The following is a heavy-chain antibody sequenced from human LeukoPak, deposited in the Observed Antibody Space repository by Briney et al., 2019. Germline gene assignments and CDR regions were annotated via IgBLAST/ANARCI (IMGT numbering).Heavy chain of an antibody. V-gene: IGHV1-69*04. CDR1: GGTFSSYA. Sequence: GASVKVSCKASGGTFSSYAISWVRQAPGQGLEWMGRIIPILGIANYAQKFQGRVTITADKSTSTAYMELSSLRSEDTAVYYCARVSDGYNSRSYFDYWGQGTQVTVSS. J-gene: IGHJ4*02. CDR2: IIPILGIA. D-gene: IGHD5-24*01. CDR3: ARVSDGYNSRSYFDY.